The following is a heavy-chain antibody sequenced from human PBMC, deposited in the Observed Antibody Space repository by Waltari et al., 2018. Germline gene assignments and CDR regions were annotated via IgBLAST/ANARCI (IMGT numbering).Heavy chain of an antibody. CDR3: AKDSRGYSGWVDY. CDR1: GFTFGAYA. J-gene: IGHJ4*02. Sequence: EVQLVETGGAVEQPGGSLRLSCAASGFTFGAYAMNWVRQAPGKGLEWVSLISWEGSTTSYADSVKGRFTISRDNSKNSLYLQMNSLRAEDNALYYCAKDSRGYSGWVDYWGQGTLVTVSS. V-gene: IGHV3-43D*03. CDR2: ISWEGSTT. D-gene: IGHD6-19*01.